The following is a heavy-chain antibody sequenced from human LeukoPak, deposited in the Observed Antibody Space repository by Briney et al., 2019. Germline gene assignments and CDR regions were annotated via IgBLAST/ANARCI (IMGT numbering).Heavy chain of an antibody. CDR2: ISWNSGNI. V-gene: IGHV3-9*01. Sequence: GGSLRLSCAGSGFTFDDYAMHWGRQTPGKGLERVSGISWNSGNIAYADFVGGRFTISRDNAKNSLSLQMNSLSDEDTAVYYCAKDAYGGATFFYYMDVWGKGTTVTVSS. J-gene: IGHJ6*03. CDR1: GFTFDDYA. CDR3: AKDAYGGATFFYYMDV. D-gene: IGHD2/OR15-2a*01.